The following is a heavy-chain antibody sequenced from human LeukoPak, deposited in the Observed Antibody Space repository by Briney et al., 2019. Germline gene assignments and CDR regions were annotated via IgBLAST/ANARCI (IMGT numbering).Heavy chain of an antibody. Sequence: GGSLRLSCAAAGFIFGDYARHWVRQAPGKGLEWVSCISWNSDTIGYADSVKGRRTISRDTAKNSLYLQMNSLRPEDTALYYCAKVGGLGSFYRRPYFAYWGQGTLVTVSS. V-gene: IGHV3-9*01. CDR1: GFIFGDYA. D-gene: IGHD3-10*01. J-gene: IGHJ4*02. CDR2: ISWNSDTI. CDR3: AKVGGLGSFYRRPYFAY.